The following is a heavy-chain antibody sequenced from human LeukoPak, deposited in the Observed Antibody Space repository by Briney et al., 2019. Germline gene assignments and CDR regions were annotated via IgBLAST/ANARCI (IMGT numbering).Heavy chain of an antibody. CDR2: IDPSDSYT. J-gene: IGHJ4*02. CDR1: GYNFNTYW. V-gene: IGHV5-10-1*01. CDR3: ARHINYYDSSGFDY. D-gene: IGHD3-22*01. Sequence: PGESLKISCKGSGYNFNTYWITWVRQMPGEGLEWMGRIDPSDSYTNYSPSFQGHVTISVDKSISTAYLQWSSLKASDTAMYYCARHINYYDSSGFDYWGQGTLVTVSS.